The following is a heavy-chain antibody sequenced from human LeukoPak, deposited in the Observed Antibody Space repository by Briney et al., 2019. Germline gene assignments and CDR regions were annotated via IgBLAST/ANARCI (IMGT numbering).Heavy chain of an antibody. CDR2: IYPGDSDT. V-gene: IGHV5-51*01. J-gene: IGHJ3*02. D-gene: IGHD3-16*01. Sequence: GESPKISCKGSGYTFTSYWIGWVRQMPGKGLEWMGIIYPGDSDTRYSPSFQGQVTISAAKSISTAYLQWDSLKASDTAMYCCARHRDYVPDIWGQGTMVTVSS. CDR3: ARHRDYVPDI. CDR1: GYTFTSYW.